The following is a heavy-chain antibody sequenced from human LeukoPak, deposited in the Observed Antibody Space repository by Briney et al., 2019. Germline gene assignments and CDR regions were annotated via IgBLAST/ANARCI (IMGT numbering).Heavy chain of an antibody. Sequence: SGTLSLTCAVSGGSISSSNWWSWVRQPPGKGLEWIGEVYHSGSTNYNPSLKSRVTISVDKSKNQFSLKLSSVTAADTAVYYCARDPTMVRGPSMDVWGKGTTVTVSS. CDR3: ARDPTMVRGPSMDV. D-gene: IGHD3-10*01. J-gene: IGHJ6*04. CDR1: GGSISSSNW. V-gene: IGHV4-4*02. CDR2: VYHSGST.